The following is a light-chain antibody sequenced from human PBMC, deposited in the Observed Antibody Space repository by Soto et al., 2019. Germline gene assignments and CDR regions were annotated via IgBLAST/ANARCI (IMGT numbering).Light chain of an antibody. CDR2: LNSDGSH. Sequence: QLVLTQSPSASASLGASVKLTCTLSSGHSSYAIAWHQQQPEKGPRYLMKLNSDGSHSKGDGIPDRFSGSSSGAVRSLTISSLQSEDEADYYCQTWGTGIQVFGGGTQLTVL. V-gene: IGLV4-69*01. CDR3: QTWGTGIQV. J-gene: IGLJ3*02. CDR1: SGHSSYA.